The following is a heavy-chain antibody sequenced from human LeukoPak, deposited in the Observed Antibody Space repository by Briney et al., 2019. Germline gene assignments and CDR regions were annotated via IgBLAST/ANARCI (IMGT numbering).Heavy chain of an antibody. Sequence: PGGSLRLSCAASGFTFSSYGMNWVRQAPGKGLEWVSYISSSGSTTYYADSVKGRFTISRGNAKSSLYLQVNSLRAEDTAVYYCARGTGCDYWGQGTLVTVSS. J-gene: IGHJ4*02. CDR1: GFTFSSYG. CDR3: ARGTGCDY. V-gene: IGHV3-48*03. CDR2: ISSSGSTT. D-gene: IGHD2-8*02.